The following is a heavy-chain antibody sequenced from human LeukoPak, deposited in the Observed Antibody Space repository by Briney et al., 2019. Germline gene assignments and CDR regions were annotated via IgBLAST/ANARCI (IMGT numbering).Heavy chain of an antibody. Sequence: TGGSLRLSCAASGFTVSSNYMSWVRQAPGKGLEWVSVIYSGGSTYYADSVKGRFTISRDNSKNTLYLQMNSLRAEDTAVYYCARVVNSGYPDYWGQGTLVTVSS. CDR1: GFTVSSNY. D-gene: IGHD3-9*01. J-gene: IGHJ4*02. CDR2: IYSGGST. CDR3: ARVVNSGYPDY. V-gene: IGHV3-53*01.